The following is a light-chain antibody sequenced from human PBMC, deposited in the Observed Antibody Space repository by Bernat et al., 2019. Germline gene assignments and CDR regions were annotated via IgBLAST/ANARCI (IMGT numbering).Light chain of an antibody. J-gene: IGLJ1*01. Sequence: QSALTQPASVSGSPGQSITISCIGTSSDIGSYNYVSWYQQHPGKAPNLLIYAVANRPSGVSNRFSASKSSTTASLTISGLQAEDESDYYCSSYTRSATYVFGTGTKVTVL. CDR1: SSDIGSYNY. V-gene: IGLV2-14*03. CDR3: SSYTRSATYV. CDR2: AVA.